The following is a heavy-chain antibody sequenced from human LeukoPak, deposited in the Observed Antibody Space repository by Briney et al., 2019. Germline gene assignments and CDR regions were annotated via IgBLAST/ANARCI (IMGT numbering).Heavy chain of an antibody. CDR1: GGSISSYY. CDR3: AREPPDCSGGSCYSAGYDY. Sequence: SETLSLTCTVSGGSISSYYWSWIRQPAGEGLEWIGRIYTSGSTNYNPSLKSRVTMSVDTSKNQFSLKLSSVTAADTAVYYCAREPPDCSGGSCYSAGYDYWGQGTLVTVSS. D-gene: IGHD2-15*01. CDR2: IYTSGST. V-gene: IGHV4-4*07. J-gene: IGHJ4*02.